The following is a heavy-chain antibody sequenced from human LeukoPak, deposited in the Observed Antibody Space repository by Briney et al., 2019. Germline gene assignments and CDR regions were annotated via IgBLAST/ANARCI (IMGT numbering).Heavy chain of an antibody. CDR1: GFTFSSYS. D-gene: IGHD2-15*01. J-gene: IGHJ4*02. CDR2: ISSSSSYI. V-gene: IGHV3-21*01. CDR3: ARDSCGGGSCYGDY. Sequence: GGSLRLSCAASGFTFSSYSMNWVRQAPGKGLEWVSSISSSSSYIYYADSVKGRFTISRDNAKNSLYLQMNSLRAEDTAVYYCARDSCGGGSCYGDYWGRGTLVTVSS.